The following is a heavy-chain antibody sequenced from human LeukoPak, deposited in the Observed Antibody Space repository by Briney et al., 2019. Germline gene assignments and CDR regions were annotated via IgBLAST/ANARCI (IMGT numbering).Heavy chain of an antibody. J-gene: IGHJ3*02. D-gene: IGHD4-11*01. Sequence: SETLSLTCTVSGGSISSYYWSWIRQPPGKGLEWIGEINHSGSTNYNPSLKSRVTTSVDTSKNQFSLRLNSVTAADTAVYYCARHDDYSRAFDIWGQGTMVTVSS. V-gene: IGHV4-59*08. CDR3: ARHDDYSRAFDI. CDR1: GGSISSYY. CDR2: INHSGST.